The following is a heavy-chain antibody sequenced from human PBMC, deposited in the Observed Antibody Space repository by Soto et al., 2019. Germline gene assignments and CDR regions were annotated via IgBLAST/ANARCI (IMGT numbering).Heavy chain of an antibody. CDR1: GYTFTSYA. D-gene: IGHD6-19*01. V-gene: IGHV1-3*01. CDR2: INAGNGNT. CDR3: ARGFSSGRQNSFDP. Sequence: ASVKVSCKASGYTFTSYAMHWVRQAPGQRLEWMGWINAGNGNTKYSQKFQGRVTITRDTSASTAYMELSSLRSEDTAVYYCARGFSSGRQNSFDPWGQGILVTVSS. J-gene: IGHJ5*02.